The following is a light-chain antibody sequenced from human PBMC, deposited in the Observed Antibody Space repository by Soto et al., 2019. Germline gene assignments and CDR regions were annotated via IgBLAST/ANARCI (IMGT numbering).Light chain of an antibody. CDR2: DVS. Sequence: QSALTQPPSASGSPGQSVTISCTGTSSDVGRYNYVSWYQHHPGKAPKLIIYDVSQRPSGVPDRFSGSKSGNTASLTVSGLQAEDEADYYCASWDDSLDGWLFGGGTKLTVL. CDR1: SSDVGRYNY. CDR3: ASWDDSLDGWL. J-gene: IGLJ3*02. V-gene: IGLV2-8*01.